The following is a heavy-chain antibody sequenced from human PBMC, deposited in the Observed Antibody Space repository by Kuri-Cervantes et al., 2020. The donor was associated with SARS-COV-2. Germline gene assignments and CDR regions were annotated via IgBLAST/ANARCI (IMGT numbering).Heavy chain of an antibody. J-gene: IGHJ5*02. Sequence: SETLSLTCAVSGGSISSGGYSWSWIRQPPGKGLEWIGYIYHGGSTYYNPSLKSRVTISVDRSKNQFSLKLSSVTAADTAVYYCARESIAVAGTGGFDPWGQGTLVTVSS. D-gene: IGHD6-19*01. CDR2: IYHGGST. CDR1: GGSISSGGYS. CDR3: ARESIAVAGTGGFDP. V-gene: IGHV4-30-2*01.